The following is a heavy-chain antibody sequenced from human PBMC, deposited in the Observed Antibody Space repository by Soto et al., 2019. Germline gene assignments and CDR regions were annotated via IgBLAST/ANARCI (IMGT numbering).Heavy chain of an antibody. CDR2: IVVGSGNT. V-gene: IGHV1-58*01. J-gene: IGHJ3*02. CDR3: AADRYYYDSSGYSDAFDI. Sequence: GASVKVSCKASGFTFTSSAVQWVRQARGQRLEWIGWIVVGSGNTNYAQKFQERVTITSDMSTSTAYIELSSLRSEDTAVYYCAADRYYYDSSGYSDAFDIWGQGTMVTVSS. CDR1: GFTFTSSA. D-gene: IGHD3-22*01.